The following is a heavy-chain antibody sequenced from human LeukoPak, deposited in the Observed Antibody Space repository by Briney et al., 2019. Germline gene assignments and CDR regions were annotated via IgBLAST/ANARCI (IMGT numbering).Heavy chain of an antibody. CDR1: GGSISSYY. V-gene: IGHV4-4*07. CDR2: IYTSGST. CDR3: AGGGYCSGGSCYSDAFDI. Sequence: KPSETLSLTCTVSGGSISSYYWSWIRQPAGKGLEWIGRIYTSGSTNYTPSLKSRVTISVDTSKNQFSLKLSSLTAAHTPVYYCAGGGYCSGGSCYSDAFDIWGQGTMVTVSS. J-gene: IGHJ3*02. D-gene: IGHD2-15*01.